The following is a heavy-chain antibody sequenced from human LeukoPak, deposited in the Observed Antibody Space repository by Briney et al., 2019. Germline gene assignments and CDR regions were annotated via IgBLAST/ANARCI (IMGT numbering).Heavy chain of an antibody. CDR2: ISSSSSYI. D-gene: IGHD6-13*01. CDR3: ARRYSSSWYVDY. Sequence: GGSLRRSCAASGVTFSSYSMNWVRQAPAKGLEWVSSISSSSSYIYYADSVKGRFTISRDNAKNSLYLQMNSLRAEDTAVYYCARRYSSSWYVDYWGQGTLVTVSS. CDR1: GVTFSSYS. J-gene: IGHJ4*02. V-gene: IGHV3-21*01.